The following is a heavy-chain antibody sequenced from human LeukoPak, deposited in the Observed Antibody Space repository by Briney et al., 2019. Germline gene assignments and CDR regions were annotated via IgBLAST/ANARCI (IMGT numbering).Heavy chain of an antibody. V-gene: IGHV1-2*02. CDR2: INPNSGGT. D-gene: IGHD2-2*01. J-gene: IGHJ4*02. CDR1: GYTFTGYY. CDR3: AREGYCSSTSCYSVVDY. Sequence: ASVKVSCKASGYTFTGYYMHWVRQAPGQGLEWMGWINPNSGGTNYAQKFQGRVTMTRDTSISTAYMELSRPRSDDTAVYYCAREGYCSSTSCYSVVDYWGQGTLVTVSS.